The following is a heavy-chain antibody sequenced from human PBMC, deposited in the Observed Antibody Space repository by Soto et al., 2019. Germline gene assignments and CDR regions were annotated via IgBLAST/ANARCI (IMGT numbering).Heavy chain of an antibody. D-gene: IGHD1-26*01. J-gene: IGHJ3*02. CDR2: ISGSGGST. CDR3: AKVPGPIVGAANAFDI. V-gene: IGHV3-23*01. Sequence: GGSLRLSCAASGFPFSSYAMSWVRQAPGKGLEWVSAISGSGGSTYYADSVKGRFTISRDNSKNTLYLQMNSLRAEDTAVYYCAKVPGPIVGAANAFDIWGQGTMVTVSS. CDR1: GFPFSSYA.